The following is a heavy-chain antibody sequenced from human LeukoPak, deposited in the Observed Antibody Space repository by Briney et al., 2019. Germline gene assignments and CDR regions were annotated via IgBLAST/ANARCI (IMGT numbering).Heavy chain of an antibody. CDR2: IKQDGSEK. J-gene: IGHJ3*02. D-gene: IGHD1-26*01. CDR3: ARHSARDAFDI. V-gene: IGHV3-7*01. CDR1: GFTFSSYW. Sequence: GGSLRLSRAASGFTFSSYWMSWVRQAPGKGLEWVANIKQDGSEKYYVDSVKGRFTISRDNAKNPLYLQMNSLRAEDTAVYYCARHSARDAFDIWGQGTMVTVSS.